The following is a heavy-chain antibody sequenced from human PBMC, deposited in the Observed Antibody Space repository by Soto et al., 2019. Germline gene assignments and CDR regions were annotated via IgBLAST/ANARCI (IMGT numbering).Heavy chain of an antibody. CDR1: GSPFTYYE. J-gene: IGHJ4*01. V-gene: IGHV1-18*04. CDR3: ARVVKAGDYGDYGRYYFDY. CDR2: ISADSGNT. D-gene: IGHD4-17*01. Sequence: ASAKVSCKASGSPFTYYEITWVRQAPGQGLEWMGWISADSGNTNYAQKLQGRLTMTTDTSTNTAYMELRSLRSDDTAVYYCARVVKAGDYGDYGRYYFDYWGHGTLVTASS.